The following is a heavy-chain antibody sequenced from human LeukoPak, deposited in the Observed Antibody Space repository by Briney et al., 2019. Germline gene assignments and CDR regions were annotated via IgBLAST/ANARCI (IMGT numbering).Heavy chain of an antibody. CDR3: ASTTGRYDILRHNWFDP. Sequence: PSETLSLTCAVSGGSISSSNWWSWVRQPPGKGLEWIGEIYHSGSTNYNPSLKSRVTISVDKSKNQFSLKLSSVTAADTAVYYCASTTGRYDILRHNWFDPWGQGTLVTVSS. D-gene: IGHD3-9*01. V-gene: IGHV4-4*02. CDR2: IYHSGST. J-gene: IGHJ5*02. CDR1: GGSISSSNW.